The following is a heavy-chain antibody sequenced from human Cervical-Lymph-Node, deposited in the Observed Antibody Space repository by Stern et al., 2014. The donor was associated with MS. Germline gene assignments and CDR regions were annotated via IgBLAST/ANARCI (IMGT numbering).Heavy chain of an antibody. D-gene: IGHD6-13*01. CDR2: ICYDGSNP. Sequence: VQLVESGGGVVQPGRSLRLSCAASGFSFSRYAMHWVRQAPGKGLEWVALICYDGSNPYYADAVTVRFTISRDNFKNTLYLQMNSLRAEDTAVYYCASAYSSSHYYFDYWGQGTLVTVSS. CDR3: ASAYSSSHYYFDY. V-gene: IGHV3-33*01. J-gene: IGHJ4*02. CDR1: GFSFSRYA.